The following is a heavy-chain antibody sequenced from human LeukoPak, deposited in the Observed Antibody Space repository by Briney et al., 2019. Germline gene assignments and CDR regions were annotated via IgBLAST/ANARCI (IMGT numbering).Heavy chain of an antibody. J-gene: IGHJ4*02. V-gene: IGHV4-59*12. Sequence: SETLSLTCTVSGGSISSYYWSWIRQPPGKGLEWIGCIYYSGSTNYNPSLKSRVTISVDTSKNQFSLKLSSVTAADTAVYYCARSRGYVDYWGQGTLVTVSS. CDR1: GGSISSYY. CDR3: ARSRGYVDY. CDR2: IYYSGST. D-gene: IGHD5-12*01.